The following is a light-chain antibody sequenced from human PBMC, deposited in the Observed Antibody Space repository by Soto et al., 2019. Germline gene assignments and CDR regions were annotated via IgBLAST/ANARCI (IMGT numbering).Light chain of an antibody. CDR3: SSYTSSSTLDV. V-gene: IGLV2-14*01. CDR2: DVS. CDR1: SSDVGGYNY. Sequence: QSVRNQPASVSGSPGQSITISCTGTSSDVGGYNYVSWYQQHPGKAPKLMIYDVSNRPSGVSNRFSGSKSGNTASLTISGLQAEDEADYYCSSYTSSSTLDVFGTGTKVTVL. J-gene: IGLJ1*01.